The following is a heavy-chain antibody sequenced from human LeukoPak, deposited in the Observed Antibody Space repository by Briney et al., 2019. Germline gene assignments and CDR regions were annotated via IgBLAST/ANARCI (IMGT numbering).Heavy chain of an antibody. Sequence: GESLQISCKDSGYSFTNYWIGWVRQMPGKGLEWMGVIHSADSNTKYSPSFQGQVTISADKTISTAYLQWSGLKASDTAMYYCAGARHGDYRWDYWGQGTLVTVSS. CDR2: IHSADSNT. J-gene: IGHJ4*02. D-gene: IGHD4-17*01. CDR1: GYSFTNYW. CDR3: AGARHGDYRWDY. V-gene: IGHV5-51*01.